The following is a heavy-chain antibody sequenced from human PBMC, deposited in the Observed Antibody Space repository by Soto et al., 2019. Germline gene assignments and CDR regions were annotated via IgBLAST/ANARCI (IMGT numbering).Heavy chain of an antibody. CDR2: ISGSGGST. D-gene: IGHD4-17*01. CDR3: ARLGGGGVTTKEVRGAFDI. V-gene: IGHV3-23*01. J-gene: IGHJ3*02. CDR1: GFTFSSYA. Sequence: GGSLRLSCAASGFTFSSYAMSWVRQAPGKGLEWVSAISGSGGSTYYADSVKGRFTISRDNSKNTLYLQMNSLRAEDTAVYYCARLGGGGVTTKEVRGAFDIWGQGTMVTVS.